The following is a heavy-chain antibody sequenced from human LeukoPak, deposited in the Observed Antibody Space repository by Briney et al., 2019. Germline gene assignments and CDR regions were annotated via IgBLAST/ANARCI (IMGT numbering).Heavy chain of an antibody. V-gene: IGHV3-30*18. Sequence: PGGSLRLSCAASGFIFSNYGMNWVRQAPGKGLEWVTFISFDGNNKYYADSVKGRFTISRDNSKSTLFLQINSLRAEDTSPYYCVKSNYGDSRRGFDYWGQGTLVTVSS. CDR3: VKSNYGDSRRGFDY. D-gene: IGHD4-17*01. J-gene: IGHJ4*02. CDR1: GFIFSNYG. CDR2: ISFDGNNK.